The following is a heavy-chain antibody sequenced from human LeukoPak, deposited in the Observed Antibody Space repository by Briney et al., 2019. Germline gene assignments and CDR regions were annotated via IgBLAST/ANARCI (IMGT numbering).Heavy chain of an antibody. V-gene: IGHV1-3*01. Sequence: ASVKVSCKASGYTFTSYAMHWVRQAPGQRLEWMGWINAGNGNTKYSQEFQGRVTMTRDTSISTAYMELSRLRSDDTAVYYCARDPHMARGVVYWGQGTLVTVSS. CDR2: INAGNGNT. J-gene: IGHJ4*02. CDR1: GYTFTSYA. CDR3: ARDPHMARGVVY. D-gene: IGHD3-10*01.